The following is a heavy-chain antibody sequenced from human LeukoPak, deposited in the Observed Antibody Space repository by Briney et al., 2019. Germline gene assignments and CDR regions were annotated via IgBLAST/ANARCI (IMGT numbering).Heavy chain of an antibody. J-gene: IGHJ6*02. CDR1: GYTFTSYG. Sequence: ASVKVSCKASGYTFTSYGISWVRQAPGQGLEWMGWINTYNGNTNYAQKLQGRVTMTTDTSTNTAYMELRSLRSDDTAVYYCARDYSNSGSYFGYYYGMDVWGQGTTVTVSS. D-gene: IGHD1-26*01. CDR2: INTYNGNT. V-gene: IGHV1-18*01. CDR3: ARDYSNSGSYFGYYYGMDV.